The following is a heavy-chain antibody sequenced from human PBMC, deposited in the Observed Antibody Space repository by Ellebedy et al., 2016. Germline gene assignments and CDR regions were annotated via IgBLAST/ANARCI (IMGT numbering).Heavy chain of an antibody. V-gene: IGHV3-33*08. CDR2: IGNDGKTK. Sequence: GGSLRLSCAASGFTFRSYGMHWVRQVPGKGLEWVAVIGNDGKTKYYADSVKGRFTISRDNSKNTLYLQMNSLRVEDTAVYYCASRPNGDYHFLDYWGQGTLVTVSS. CDR3: ASRPNGDYHFLDY. J-gene: IGHJ4*02. CDR1: GFTFRSYG. D-gene: IGHD4-17*01.